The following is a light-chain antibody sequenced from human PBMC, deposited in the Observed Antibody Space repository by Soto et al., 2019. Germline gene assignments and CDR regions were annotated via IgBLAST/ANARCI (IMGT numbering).Light chain of an antibody. CDR1: SSDVGAYDF. J-gene: IGLJ1*01. CDR2: EVS. V-gene: IGLV2-14*03. CDR3: SSYTTSSTRV. Sequence: QSALTQPASVSGSPGQSITISCTGTSSDVGAYDFVSWYQQHPDKAPKLMIYEVSNRPSGVSHRFSGSKCVNTATLTISGLQAEDEADYYCSSYTTSSTRVFGTGTKVTVL.